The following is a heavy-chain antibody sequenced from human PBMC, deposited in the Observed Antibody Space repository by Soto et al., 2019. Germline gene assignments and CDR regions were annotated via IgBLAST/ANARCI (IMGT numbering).Heavy chain of an antibody. CDR1: GFTFSTYT. Sequence: EVQLVESGGGLVKPGGSLRLSCAASGFTFSTYTMNWVRQGPGKGLEWVASIVSSSGYIFYADSVKGRFTISRDNAKNSLYLQMNSLRAEDTAVDYCARGRVAATDGVDYWGQGTLVTVST. D-gene: IGHD2-15*01. J-gene: IGHJ4*02. V-gene: IGHV3-21*01. CDR2: IVSSSGYI. CDR3: ARGRVAATDGVDY.